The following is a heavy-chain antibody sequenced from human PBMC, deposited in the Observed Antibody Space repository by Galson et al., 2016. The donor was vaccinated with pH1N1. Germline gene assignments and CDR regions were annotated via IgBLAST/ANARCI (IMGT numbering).Heavy chain of an antibody. CDR1: GDSVSTNSAA. CDR3: AKYYDDSTGLIKAFDI. CDR2: TYYRSKSYN. V-gene: IGHV6-1*01. Sequence: CAISGDSVSTNSAAWNWIRQSPSRGLEWLGGTYYRSKSYNDYALSVKGRITINPDTSRNQFSLQLNSVTPEDTAVYYCAKYYDDSTGLIKAFDIWGQGTMVTVSS. D-gene: IGHD3-22*01. J-gene: IGHJ3*02.